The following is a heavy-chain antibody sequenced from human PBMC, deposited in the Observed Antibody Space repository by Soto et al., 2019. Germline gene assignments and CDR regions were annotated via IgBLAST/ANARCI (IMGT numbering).Heavy chain of an antibody. CDR2: IYYSGST. CDR3: ARVPGVVPAANFDY. J-gene: IGHJ4*02. CDR1: GGSISSSSYY. Sequence: QLQLQESGPGLVKPSETLSLTCTVSGGSISSSSYYWGWIRQPPGKGLEWIGSIYYSGSTYYNPSLKSRVTISVDTSKNQVSLKLSSVTAADTAVYYCARVPGVVPAANFDYWGQGTLVTVSS. D-gene: IGHD2-2*01. V-gene: IGHV4-39*01.